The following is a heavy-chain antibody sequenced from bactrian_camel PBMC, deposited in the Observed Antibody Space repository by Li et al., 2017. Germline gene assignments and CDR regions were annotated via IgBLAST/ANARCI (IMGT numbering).Heavy chain of an antibody. V-gene: IGHV3S9*01. CDR3: AARSVGWCPLFEHWGGKRAYTPGGYFAN. CDR1: GDTIGRYC. J-gene: IGHJ6*01. Sequence: VQLVESGGDSVQPGGSLRLSCVASGDTIGRYCMGWFRQIPDKEREGVAGIESDGSTSYADPVKGRFTVSQDSAKNILYLQMNSLKPEDTAVYYCAARSVGWCPLFEHWGGKRAYTPGGYFANWGQGTQVTVS. CDR2: IESDGST. D-gene: IGHD5*01.